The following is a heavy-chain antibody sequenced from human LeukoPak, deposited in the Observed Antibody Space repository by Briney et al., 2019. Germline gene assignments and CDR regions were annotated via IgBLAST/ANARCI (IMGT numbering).Heavy chain of an antibody. CDR2: MNPNSGNT. Sequence: GASVKVSCKASGYTCTSYDINWVRQATGQGLEWMGWMNPNSGNTGYAQKFQGRVTMTRNTSISTAYMELSSLRSEDTAVYYCARGRGVRGVRHPNDYWGQGTLVTVSS. V-gene: IGHV1-8*01. J-gene: IGHJ4*02. CDR3: ARGRGVRGVRHPNDY. D-gene: IGHD3-10*01. CDR1: GYTCTSYD.